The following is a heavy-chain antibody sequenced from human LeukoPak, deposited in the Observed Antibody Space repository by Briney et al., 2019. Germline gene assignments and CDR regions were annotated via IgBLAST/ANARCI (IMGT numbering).Heavy chain of an antibody. Sequence: PSETLSLTCTVSGYSINYGYYWGWIRQSPGKGLEWIGNIYHSGSTYYNPSLKSRVTISVDTSKNQFSLKLSSVTAADTAVYYCARGGFTIFERTTFDIWGQGTMVTVSS. V-gene: IGHV4-38-2*02. CDR2: IYHSGST. D-gene: IGHD3-9*01. CDR1: GYSINYGYY. CDR3: ARGGFTIFERTTFDI. J-gene: IGHJ3*02.